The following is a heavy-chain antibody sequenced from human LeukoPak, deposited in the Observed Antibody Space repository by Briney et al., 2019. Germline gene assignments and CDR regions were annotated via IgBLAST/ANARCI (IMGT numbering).Heavy chain of an antibody. CDR2: IYPGDSDT. CDR1: GYSFTSYW. CDR3: ARLGFIAAAGTSGYYGMDV. D-gene: IGHD6-13*01. Sequence: PGESLKISCKGSGYSFTSYWIGWVRQMPGKGLEWMGIIYPGDSDTRYSPSFQGQATTAADKAISTAYLEWRSVKASDTAMYYCARLGFIAAAGTSGYYGMDVWGQGPTVPVSS. J-gene: IGHJ6*02. V-gene: IGHV5-51*01.